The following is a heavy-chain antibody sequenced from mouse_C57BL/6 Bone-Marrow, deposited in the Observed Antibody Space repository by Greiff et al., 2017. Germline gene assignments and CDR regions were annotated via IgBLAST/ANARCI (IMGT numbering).Heavy chain of an antibody. V-gene: IGHV1-15*01. CDR3: TGYYGTWFAY. CDR2: IDPETGGT. CDR1: GYTFTDYE. J-gene: IGHJ3*01. Sequence: QVQLKQSWAELVRPGASVTLSCKASGYTFTDYEMHWVKQTPVHGLEWIGAIDPETGGTAYNQKFKGKAILTADKSSSTAYMELRSLTSEDSAVYYCTGYYGTWFAYWGQGTLVTVSA. D-gene: IGHD1-2*01.